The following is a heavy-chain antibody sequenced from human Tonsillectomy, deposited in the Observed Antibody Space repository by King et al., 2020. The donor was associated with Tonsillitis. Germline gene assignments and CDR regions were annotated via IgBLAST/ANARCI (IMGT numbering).Heavy chain of an antibody. CDR2: IYYSGST. CDR3: ARNKWDGDY. Sequence: QLQESGPGLVKPSETLSLTCSVSGGSISSSNYYWGWIRQPPGKGLEWIGNIYYSGSTYYNPSLKSRVTISVDTSKNQFSLKLSSVTAADTAVYYCARNKWDGDYWGQGTPVTVSS. CDR1: GGSISSSNYY. J-gene: IGHJ4*02. V-gene: IGHV4-39*01. D-gene: IGHD1-26*01.